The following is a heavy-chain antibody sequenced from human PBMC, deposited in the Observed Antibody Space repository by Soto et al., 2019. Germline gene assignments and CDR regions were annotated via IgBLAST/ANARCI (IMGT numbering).Heavy chain of an antibody. CDR3: ARGRVLMVYATPGGDFDY. J-gene: IGHJ4*02. Sequence: SETLSLTCAVYGGSFSGYYWSWIRQPPGKGLEWIGEINHSGSTNYNPSLKSRVTISVDTSKNQFSLKLSSVTAADTAVYYCARGRVLMVYATPGGDFDYWGQGTLVTVSS. V-gene: IGHV4-34*01. CDR1: GGSFSGYY. D-gene: IGHD2-8*01. CDR2: INHSGST.